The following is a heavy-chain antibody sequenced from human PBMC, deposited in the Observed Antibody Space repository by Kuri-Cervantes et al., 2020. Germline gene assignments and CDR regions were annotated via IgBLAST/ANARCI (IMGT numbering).Heavy chain of an antibody. CDR3: ARESQVVDMVQGPLYYYMDV. CDR2: INPNSGGT. Sequence: SVKVSCKASGYTFNYYAMNWVRQAPGQGLEWMGWINPNSGGTNYAQKFQGRVTITADKSTSTAYMELSSLRSEDTAVYYCARESQVVDMVQGPLYYYMDVWGKGTTVTVSS. D-gene: IGHD3-10*01. V-gene: IGHV1-69*10. CDR1: GYTFNYYA. J-gene: IGHJ6*03.